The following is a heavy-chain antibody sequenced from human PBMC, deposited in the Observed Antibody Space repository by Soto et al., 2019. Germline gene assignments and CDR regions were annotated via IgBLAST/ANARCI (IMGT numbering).Heavy chain of an antibody. J-gene: IGHJ4*02. CDR1: AVSISSGSF. V-gene: IGHV4-4*02. Sequence: QVQLQESGPGLVKPSGTLSLTCAVSAVSISSGSFWGWVRQPPGKGLEWIGDIHHSGSTNYNPSLKGRGTMAVDTSKNHCSPKLNSVPAGDTAVYSWARRAGWYAVHSWGQGTLVIVSS. CDR2: IHHSGST. CDR3: ARRAGWYAVHS. D-gene: IGHD6-19*01.